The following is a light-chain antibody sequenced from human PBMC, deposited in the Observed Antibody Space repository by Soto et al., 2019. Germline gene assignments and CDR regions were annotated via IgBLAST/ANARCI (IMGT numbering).Light chain of an antibody. CDR2: GAS. J-gene: IGKJ4*01. CDR1: QSVSSN. V-gene: IGKV3-15*01. Sequence: EREMTQSPATLSVSPGERATLSCRASQSVSSNLAWYQQKPGQAPRLLIYGASTRATGIPARFSGSGSGTEFTLTISSLQSEDFAVYYCQQYNNWPLTFGGGTKVEIK. CDR3: QQYNNWPLT.